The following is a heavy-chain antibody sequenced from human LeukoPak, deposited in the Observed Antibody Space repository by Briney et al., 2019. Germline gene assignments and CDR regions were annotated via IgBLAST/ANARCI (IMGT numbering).Heavy chain of an antibody. CDR2: ISYDGSNK. Sequence: GGSLRLSCAASGFTFSSYGMHWVRQAPGKGLEWVAVISYDGSNKYYADSVKGRFTISRDNSRNTLYLQMNSLRAEDTAVYYCAKDVRFLEWLLSYWGQGTLVTVSS. CDR1: GFTFSSYG. CDR3: AKDVRFLEWLLSY. J-gene: IGHJ4*02. D-gene: IGHD3-3*01. V-gene: IGHV3-30*18.